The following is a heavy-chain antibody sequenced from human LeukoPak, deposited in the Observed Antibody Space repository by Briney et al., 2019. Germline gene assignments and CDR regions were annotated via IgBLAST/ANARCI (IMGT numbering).Heavy chain of an antibody. Sequence: PGGSLRLSCAASGFTFSSYAMHWVRQAPGKGLEWVAVISYDGSNKYYADSVKGRFTISRDSSKNTLYLQMNSLRAEDTAVYYCARDRSYSSSWLYYYYYYGMDVWGQGTTVTVSS. CDR3: ARDRSYSSSWLYYYYYYGMDV. CDR1: GFTFSSYA. V-gene: IGHV3-30*04. J-gene: IGHJ6*02. D-gene: IGHD6-13*01. CDR2: ISYDGSNK.